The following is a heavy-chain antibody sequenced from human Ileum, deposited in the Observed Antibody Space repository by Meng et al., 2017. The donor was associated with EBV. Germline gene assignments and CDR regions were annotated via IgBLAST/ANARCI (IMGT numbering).Heavy chain of an antibody. CDR1: VASLSSGDYY. Sequence: CPVRVIPPDPLPPFVPFYVASLSSGDYYWGRIRQPPGKGLEWIGSLYFSGSTYSNPSLESRVTISVDTSNNQFSLKLSSVTAADTAVYYCARRGYSSGWYAYDYWGQGTLVTVSS. CDR2: LYFSGST. D-gene: IGHD6-19*01. CDR3: ARRGYSSGWYAYDY. V-gene: IGHV4-39*01. J-gene: IGHJ4*02.